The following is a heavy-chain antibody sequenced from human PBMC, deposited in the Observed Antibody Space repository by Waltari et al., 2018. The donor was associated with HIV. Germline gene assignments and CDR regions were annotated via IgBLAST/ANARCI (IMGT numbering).Heavy chain of an antibody. CDR2: IGLDGANV. D-gene: IGHD2-15*01. CDR3: TRDDPGPTPIDF. CDR1: GFSFNNYW. Sequence: EVKLAESGGGLVQPGGSLRLSCLASGFSFNNYWMHWVRQAPGKGLIWVAQIGLDGANVRYADSVNGRFIISRDNAKNTLYLQMNSLRAEDTAVYYCTRDDPGPTPIDFWGQGTLVTVSP. V-gene: IGHV3-74*01. J-gene: IGHJ4*02.